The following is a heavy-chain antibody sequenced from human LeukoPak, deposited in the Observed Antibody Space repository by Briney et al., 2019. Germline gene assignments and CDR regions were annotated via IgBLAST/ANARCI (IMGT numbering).Heavy chain of an antibody. V-gene: IGHV5-51*01. CDR1: GCTFTSYW. CDR3: ARHLDTALTSDGFDI. Sequence: GESLKISCKGSGCTFTSYWIGWVRQMPGKGLEWMGIIYPGDSDTRYSPSFQGQVTISADKSISTAYLQWSSLKASDTAIYYCARHLDTALTSDGFDIWGQGTMVTVSS. CDR2: IYPGDSDT. J-gene: IGHJ3*02. D-gene: IGHD5-18*01.